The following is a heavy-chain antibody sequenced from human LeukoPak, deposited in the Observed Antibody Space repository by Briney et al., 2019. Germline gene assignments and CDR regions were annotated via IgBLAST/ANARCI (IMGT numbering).Heavy chain of an antibody. CDR2: IRSKAYGGTT. J-gene: IGHJ4*02. V-gene: IGHV3-49*03. D-gene: IGHD2-15*01. CDR3: TREYCSGGSCPFDY. CDR1: GFTFGDYA. Sequence: GGSLRLSCTASGFTFGDYAMSWFRQAPGKGLEWVGFIRSKAYGGTTEYAASVKGRFTISRDDSKSIAYLQMNSLKTEDTAVYYCTREYCSGGSCPFDYWGQGTLVTVSS.